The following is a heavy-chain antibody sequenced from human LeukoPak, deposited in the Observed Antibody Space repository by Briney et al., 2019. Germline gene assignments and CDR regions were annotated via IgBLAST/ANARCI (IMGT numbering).Heavy chain of an antibody. J-gene: IGHJ4*02. D-gene: IGHD5-12*01. CDR3: ARHYSGYTNFDY. V-gene: IGHV4-38-2*02. Sequence: PSETLSLTCTVSGYSISSGYYWDWMRQPPGKGLEWIGSIYHSGSTYYNPSLKSRVTISVDTSKNQFSLKLSSVTAADTAVYYCARHYSGYTNFDYWGQGTLVTVSS. CDR1: GYSISSGYY. CDR2: IYHSGST.